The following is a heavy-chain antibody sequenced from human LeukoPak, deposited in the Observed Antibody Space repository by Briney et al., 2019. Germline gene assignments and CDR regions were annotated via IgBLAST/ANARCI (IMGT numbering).Heavy chain of an antibody. V-gene: IGHV3-21*01. CDR3: ARDLYYTAVDY. Sequence: KSGGSLRLSCAASGFTFSSYSMNWVRQAPGKGLEWVSSISSSSSYIYYVDSVKGRFTISRDNAKNTLYLQMNSLRAEDTAVYYCARDLYYTAVDYWGQGTLVTVSS. J-gene: IGHJ4*02. CDR2: ISSSSSYI. CDR1: GFTFSSYS. D-gene: IGHD5-18*01.